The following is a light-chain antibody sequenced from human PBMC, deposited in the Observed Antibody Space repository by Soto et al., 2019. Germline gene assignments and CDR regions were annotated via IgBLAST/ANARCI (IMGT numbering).Light chain of an antibody. Sequence: IVMTQSPLSLPVTPGEPASIACRSSQSLLHSNGYNYLDWYLQKPGQSPQLLIYLGSNRASGVPDRFSGSGSGTDFTLKISRVEAEDVGVYYCMQALQTPLTFGGGPKVEIK. CDR2: LGS. CDR3: MQALQTPLT. CDR1: QSLLHSNGYNY. V-gene: IGKV2-28*01. J-gene: IGKJ4*01.